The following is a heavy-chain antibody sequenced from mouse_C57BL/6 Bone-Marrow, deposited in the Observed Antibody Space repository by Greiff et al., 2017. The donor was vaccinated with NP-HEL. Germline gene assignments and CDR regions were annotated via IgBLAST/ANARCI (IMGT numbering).Heavy chain of an antibody. CDR1: GYTFTSYG. CDR2: IYPRSGNT. CDR3: ASEGVVTTGRNAMDY. J-gene: IGHJ4*01. Sequence: QVQLQQSGAELARPGASVKLSCKASGYTFTSYGISWVKQRTGQGLEWIGEIYPRSGNTYYNEKFKGKATLTADKSSSTAYMELRSLTSEDSAVYFCASEGVVTTGRNAMDYWGQGTSVTVSS. D-gene: IGHD2-2*01. V-gene: IGHV1-81*01.